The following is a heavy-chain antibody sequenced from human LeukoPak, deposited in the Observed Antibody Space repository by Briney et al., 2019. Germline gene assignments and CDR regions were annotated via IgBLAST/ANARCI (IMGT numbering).Heavy chain of an antibody. V-gene: IGHV1-2*02. CDR1: GYTFTGYY. CDR3: ARIGQLRYFDWLLSPLYYFDY. D-gene: IGHD3-9*01. Sequence: VASVKVSCKASGYTFTGYYMHWVRQAPGQGLEWMGWINPNSGGTNYAQKFQGRVTMTRDTSISTAYMELSRLRSDDTAVYYCARIGQLRYFDWLLSPLYYFDYWGQGTLVTVSS. CDR2: INPNSGGT. J-gene: IGHJ4*02.